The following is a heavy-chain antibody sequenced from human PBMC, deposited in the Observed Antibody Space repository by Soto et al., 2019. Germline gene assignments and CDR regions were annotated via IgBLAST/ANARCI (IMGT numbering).Heavy chain of an antibody. CDR2: INAGNGNT. D-gene: IGHD1-1*01. V-gene: IGHV1-3*01. CDR1: GYTFTSYA. CDR3: AKSGLGGYNRNDEYYYYYGMDV. J-gene: IGHJ6*02. Sequence: ASVKVSCKASGYTFTSYAMHWVRQAPGQRLEWMGWINAGNGNTKYSQKFQGRVTITRDTSASTAYMELSSLRSEGTAVYYCAKSGLGGYNRNDEYYYYYGMDVWGQGTTVTVSS.